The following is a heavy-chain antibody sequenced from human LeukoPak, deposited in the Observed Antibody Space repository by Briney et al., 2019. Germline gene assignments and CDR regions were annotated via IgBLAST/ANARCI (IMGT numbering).Heavy chain of an antibody. Sequence: SQTLSLTCAISGDSFSSNIDGWNWIRQSPSRGLEWLGRTYYRSKWNNDYAVSVKSRITINPDTSKNQFSLQLNSVTPEDTAVYYCARGGGALDYWGQGTLVTVSS. D-gene: IGHD3-10*01. CDR1: GDSFSSNIDG. V-gene: IGHV6-1*01. J-gene: IGHJ4*02. CDR2: TYYRSKWNN. CDR3: ARGGGALDY.